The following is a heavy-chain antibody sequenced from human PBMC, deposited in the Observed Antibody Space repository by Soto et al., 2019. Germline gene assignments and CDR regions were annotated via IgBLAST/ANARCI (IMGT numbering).Heavy chain of an antibody. V-gene: IGHV1-18*01. Sequence: ASVKVSCKASGYTFTSYGISWVRQDPGQGLEWMGWINGYNGNTNYAQKLQGRVTLSTDTSTSRAYMELRSLRSDDSAVYYCARMGDVPYYYYGMDVWGQGTTVTVSS. CDR2: INGYNGNT. CDR3: ARMGDVPYYYYGMDV. J-gene: IGHJ6*02. CDR1: GYTFTSYG. D-gene: IGHD3-16*01.